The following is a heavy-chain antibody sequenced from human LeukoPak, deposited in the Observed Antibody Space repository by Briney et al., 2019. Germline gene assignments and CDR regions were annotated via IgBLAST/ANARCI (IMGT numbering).Heavy chain of an antibody. CDR1: GFTFRTYG. Sequence: PGGSLRLSCAASGFTFRTYGMHWVRQAPGKGLEWVANIKQDGSEKYSVDSVKGRFTISRDNAKNSLFLEMNSLRVEDTAVYYCARVGYGILTGYYYYYFDYWGQGTLVTVSS. D-gene: IGHD3-9*01. CDR3: ARVGYGILTGYYYYYFDY. CDR2: IKQDGSEK. J-gene: IGHJ4*02. V-gene: IGHV3-7*04.